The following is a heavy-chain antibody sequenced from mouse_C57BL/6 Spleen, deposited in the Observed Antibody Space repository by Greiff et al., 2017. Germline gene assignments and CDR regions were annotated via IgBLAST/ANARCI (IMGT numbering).Heavy chain of an antibody. J-gene: IGHJ2*01. CDR2: IAPSDSYT. CDR3: ARSEVTTGNY. V-gene: IGHV1-50*01. Sequence: QVQLQQPGAELVKPGASVKLSCKASGYTFTSYWMQWVKQRPGQGLEWIGEIAPSDSYTNYNQKFKGKATLTVDTSSSTAYMQLSSLTSEDSAVYYCARSEVTTGNYWGQGTTLTVSS. D-gene: IGHD1-1*01. CDR1: GYTFTSYW.